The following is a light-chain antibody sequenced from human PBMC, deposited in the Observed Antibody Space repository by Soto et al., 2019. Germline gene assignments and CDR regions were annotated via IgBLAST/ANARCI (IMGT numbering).Light chain of an antibody. CDR2: GAS. J-gene: IGKJ1*01. CDR3: QQYESSWT. V-gene: IGKV3-20*01. CDR1: QSISSTF. Sequence: EIVLTQSPGTLSLSPGERATLSCRASQSISSTFLAWYQHKPGQAPRVLIYGASRRATGVPDRISGSGSGTDFTLTISRLEPDDFAVYYCQQYESSWTFGQGTKVEMK.